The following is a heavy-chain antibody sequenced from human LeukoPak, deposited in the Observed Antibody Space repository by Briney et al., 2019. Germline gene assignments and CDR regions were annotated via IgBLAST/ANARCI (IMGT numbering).Heavy chain of an antibody. J-gene: IGHJ4*02. D-gene: IGHD6-13*01. CDR2: MYYSGTT. Sequence: SETLSLTCAVSGGSISGYYWSWIRQPPGKGLEWIGNMYYSGTTYYDPSLKSRVTMSVDTSKNQFSLRLTSVAAADTAVYYCAARAATGTIVDSWGQGTLVTVSS. CDR1: GGSISGYY. CDR3: AARAATGTIVDS. V-gene: IGHV4-59*04.